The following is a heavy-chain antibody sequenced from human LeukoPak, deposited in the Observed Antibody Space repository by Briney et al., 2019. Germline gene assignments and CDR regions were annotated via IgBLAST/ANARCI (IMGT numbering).Heavy chain of an antibody. Sequence: SETLSLTCTVSGGSISSYYWSWIRQPPGKGLEWIGCIYYSGSTNYNPSLKSRVTISVDTSKNQFSLKLSSVTAADTAVYYCARDRGRYSYYFDYWGQGTLVTVSS. CDR2: IYYSGST. D-gene: IGHD5-18*01. J-gene: IGHJ4*02. V-gene: IGHV4-59*01. CDR1: GGSISSYY. CDR3: ARDRGRYSYYFDY.